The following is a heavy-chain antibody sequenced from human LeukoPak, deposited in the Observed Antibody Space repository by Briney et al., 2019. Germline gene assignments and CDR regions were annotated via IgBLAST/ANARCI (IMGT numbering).Heavy chain of an antibody. CDR2: IYYSGST. D-gene: IGHD2-15*01. CDR3: ARDGYCSGGSCYPYYYYYMDV. J-gene: IGHJ6*03. V-gene: IGHV4-59*01. Sequence: PSETLSLTCTVSGGSISSYYWSWIRQPPGKGLEWIGYIYYSGSTNYNPSLKSRVTISVDTSKNQFSLKLSSVTAADTAVYYCARDGYCSGGSCYPYYYYYMDVWGKGTTVTVSS. CDR1: GGSISSYY.